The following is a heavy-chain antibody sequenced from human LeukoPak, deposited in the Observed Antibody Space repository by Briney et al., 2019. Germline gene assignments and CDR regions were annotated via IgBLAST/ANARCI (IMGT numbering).Heavy chain of an antibody. J-gene: IGHJ4*02. V-gene: IGHV3-23*01. D-gene: IGHD4-11*01. CDR1: GLIFRNYA. Sequence: GGSLRLSCTASGLIFRNYAMTWVRQAPRKGLEWVSTISGDGTETFYADSVKGRFTISRDNSKNAHYLQMSSLRAEDTGIYYCAKGGHYSFFDYWGQGTLVTVSS. CDR2: ISGDGTET. CDR3: AKGGHYSFFDY.